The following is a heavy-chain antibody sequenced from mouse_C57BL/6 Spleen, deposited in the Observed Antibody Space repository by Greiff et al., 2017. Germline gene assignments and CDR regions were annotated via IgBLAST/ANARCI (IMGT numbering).Heavy chain of an antibody. Sequence: EVKLMESGGGLVQPGGSLKLSCAASGFTFSDYYMYWVRPTPEKRLEWVAYISNGGGSTYYPDTVKGRFTISRDNAQNTLYLQMSRLKSENTAMYDCARRYGSVQNERYFDVWGTGTTVTVSS. V-gene: IGHV5-12*01. CDR1: GFTFSDYY. D-gene: IGHD1-1*01. J-gene: IGHJ1*03. CDR2: ISNGGGST. CDR3: ARRYGSVQNERYFDV.